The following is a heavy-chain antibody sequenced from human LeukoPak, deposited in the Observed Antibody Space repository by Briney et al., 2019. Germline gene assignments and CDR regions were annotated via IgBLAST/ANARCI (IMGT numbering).Heavy chain of an antibody. CDR3: ARGPIVGATWSDEFFH. Sequence: GASVKVSCKASGYTFTCYYMHWVRQAPGQGLEWMGRINPNSGGTNYAQKFQGRVTMTRDTSISTAYMELSSLRSEDTAVYYCARGPIVGATWSDEFFHWGQGTLVTVSS. CDR2: INPNSGGT. D-gene: IGHD1-26*01. J-gene: IGHJ4*02. V-gene: IGHV1-2*06. CDR1: GYTFTCYY.